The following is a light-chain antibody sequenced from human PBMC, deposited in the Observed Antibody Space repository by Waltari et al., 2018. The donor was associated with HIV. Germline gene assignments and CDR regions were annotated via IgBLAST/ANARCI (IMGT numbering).Light chain of an antibody. CDR2: GAS. J-gene: IGKJ2*01. Sequence: EIVLTQSPGTLSFSPGERVTLSCRASQSVTNSHLAWYQQRPGQAPRLVIYGASSRATGIPDRFSGSGSGTEFTLTNSRLEPEDFAVYYCHQYGASPRTFGQGTKLEIK. V-gene: IGKV3-20*01. CDR3: HQYGASPRT. CDR1: QSVTNSH.